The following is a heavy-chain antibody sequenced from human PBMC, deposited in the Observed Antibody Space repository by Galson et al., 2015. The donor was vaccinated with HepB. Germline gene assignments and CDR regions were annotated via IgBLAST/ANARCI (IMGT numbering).Heavy chain of an antibody. V-gene: IGHV4-59*08. CDR2: IYYSGTT. J-gene: IGHJ4*02. Sequence: SETLSLTCIVSGGSISSYYWSWIRQPPGKGLEWIGYIYYSGTTNSNPSLKSRITIAVNTSKNQFSLKLTSVTAADTAVYYCAGRGSDFDYWGQGTLVTVSS. D-gene: IGHD3-10*01. CDR1: GGSISSYY. CDR3: AGRGSDFDY.